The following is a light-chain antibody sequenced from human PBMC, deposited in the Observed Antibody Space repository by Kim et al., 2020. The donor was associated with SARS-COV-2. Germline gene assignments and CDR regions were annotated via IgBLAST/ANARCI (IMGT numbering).Light chain of an antibody. V-gene: IGKV1-5*03. CDR2: KAS. CDR3: QQYNSYTPLT. CDR1: QSISSW. Sequence: DIQMTQSPSTLSASVGDRVTITCRASQSISSWLAWYQQKPGKATKLLIYKASSLESGVPSRFSGSGSGTEFTLTISSLQPDDFATYYCQQYNSYTPLTFGGENEVDIK. J-gene: IGKJ4*01.